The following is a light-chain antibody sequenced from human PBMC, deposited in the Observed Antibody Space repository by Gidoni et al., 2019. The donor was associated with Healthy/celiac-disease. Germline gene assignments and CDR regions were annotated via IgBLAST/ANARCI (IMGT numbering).Light chain of an antibody. J-gene: IGKJ1*01. Sequence: DIQLTQSPSSVSASVGDRVTITCRASQGISSWFAWYQQKPGKAPKLLIYAASSLQRGVPSRFSGSGSWTDFTLTISSLQPEDFASYYCQQANSFPRTFGQGTKVEIK. CDR3: QQANSFPRT. CDR1: QGISSW. V-gene: IGKV1-12*01. CDR2: AAS.